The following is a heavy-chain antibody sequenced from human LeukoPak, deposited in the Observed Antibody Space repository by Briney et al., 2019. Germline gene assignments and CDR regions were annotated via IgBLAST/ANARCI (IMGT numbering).Heavy chain of an antibody. J-gene: IGHJ4*02. CDR1: GFTFSAYG. Sequence: GKSLRLSCAASGFTFSAYGLHWVRQAPGKGLEWVAVISYGGTNKYYAESVKGRFTISRDNSKNTLYLQMNSQRSEDTAVYYCAKGLYDSNGYGDWGFDYWGQGTLVTVSS. V-gene: IGHV3-30*18. CDR3: AKGLYDSNGYGDWGFDY. D-gene: IGHD3-22*01. CDR2: ISYGGTNK.